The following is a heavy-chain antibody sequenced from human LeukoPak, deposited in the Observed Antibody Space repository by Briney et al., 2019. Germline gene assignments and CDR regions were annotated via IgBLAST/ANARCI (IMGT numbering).Heavy chain of an antibody. CDR1: GYSFTAYG. D-gene: IGHD1-14*01. V-gene: IGHV1-18*01. CDR2: ISASNGKT. CDR3: AREGPDHPQYFLH. J-gene: IGHJ1*01. Sequence: ASVKVSCKTSGYSFTAYGVSWVRQAPGQGLEWMGWISASNGKTNYAQRLQGRVTMTTDTSTTTAYMELRSLRFEDTAIYYCAREGPDHPQYFLHWGQGTLVTVSS.